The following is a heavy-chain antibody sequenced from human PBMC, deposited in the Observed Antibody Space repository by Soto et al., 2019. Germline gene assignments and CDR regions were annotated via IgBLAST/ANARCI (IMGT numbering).Heavy chain of an antibody. D-gene: IGHD6-25*01. CDR3: AKGSASGSPYYFDC. Sequence: GGSLRLSCAASGFTFSSYSMNWVRQAPGKGLEWVSSISSSSSYIYYADSVKGRFTISRDNSKNTLYLQMNSLRAEDTAVYYCAKGSASGSPYYFDCWGQGALVTVSS. J-gene: IGHJ4*02. V-gene: IGHV3-21*04. CDR1: GFTFSSYS. CDR2: ISSSSSYI.